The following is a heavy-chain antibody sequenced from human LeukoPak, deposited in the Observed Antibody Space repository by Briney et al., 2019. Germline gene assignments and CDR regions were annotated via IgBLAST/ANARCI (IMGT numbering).Heavy chain of an antibody. V-gene: IGHV3-7*01. CDR2: IKQDGSEK. J-gene: IGHJ5*01. Sequence: GGSLRLSCAASGFTFSNYWMNWVRQAPGKGLEWVANIKQDGSEKYYVDPVKGRFTVSRDNAKNSLYLQMNSLRAEDTAVYYCAKEGAYPIITYDSWGQGTLVTVSS. D-gene: IGHD3-10*01. CDR3: AKEGAYPIITYDS. CDR1: GFTFSNYW.